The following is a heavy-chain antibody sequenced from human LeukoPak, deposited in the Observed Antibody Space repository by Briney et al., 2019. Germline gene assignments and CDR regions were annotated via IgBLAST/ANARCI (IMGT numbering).Heavy chain of an antibody. Sequence: GGSLRLSCAASGFTFSSYSMNWVRQAPGKGLEWVSYISSSSSTIYYADSVKGRFTISRDNAKNSLNLQMNSLRAEDTAVYYCARDHSSSSNYYYYYMDVWGKGTTVTVSS. D-gene: IGHD6-6*01. CDR3: ARDHSSSSNYYYYYMDV. V-gene: IGHV3-48*04. CDR2: ISSSSSTI. CDR1: GFTFSSYS. J-gene: IGHJ6*03.